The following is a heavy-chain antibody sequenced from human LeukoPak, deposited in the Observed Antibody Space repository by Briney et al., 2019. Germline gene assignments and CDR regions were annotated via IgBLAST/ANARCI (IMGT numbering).Heavy chain of an antibody. D-gene: IGHD6-13*01. CDR2: ISGSGGST. Sequence: PGGSLRLSCSAYGFTVSSNYMSWVRQAPGKGLEWVSAISGSGGSTYYADSVKGRFTISRDNSKNTLYLQMNSLGAEDTAVYYCAKGAVDYWGQGTLVTVSS. V-gene: IGHV3-23*01. CDR1: GFTVSSNY. J-gene: IGHJ4*02. CDR3: AKGAVDY.